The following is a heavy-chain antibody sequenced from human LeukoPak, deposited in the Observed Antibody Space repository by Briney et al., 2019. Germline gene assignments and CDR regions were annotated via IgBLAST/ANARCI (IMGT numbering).Heavy chain of an antibody. V-gene: IGHV3-23*01. CDR1: GFTFSSYA. D-gene: IGHD6-19*01. Sequence: GGSLGLSCAASGFTFSSYAMSWVRQAPGKGLEWVSAISGSGGSTYYADSVKGRFTISRDNSKNTLYLQMSSLRAEDTAVYYCAKPPPNSSGWCFDYWGQGTLVTVSS. J-gene: IGHJ4*02. CDR2: ISGSGGST. CDR3: AKPPPNSSGWCFDY.